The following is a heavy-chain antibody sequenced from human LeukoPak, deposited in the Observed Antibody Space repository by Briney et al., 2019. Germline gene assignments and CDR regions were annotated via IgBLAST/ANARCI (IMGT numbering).Heavy chain of an antibody. V-gene: IGHV3-30*02. J-gene: IGHJ3*02. D-gene: IGHD5-18*01. Sequence: GGSLRLSCAASRFTVSSNYMTWVRQAAGKGLEWVAFTRFDDSYKAYGDSVKGRFTISRDNSKNTLYLQMNSLRAEDTAVYYCARARSSYGYGDAFDIWGQGTMVTVSS. CDR1: RFTVSSNY. CDR3: ARARSSYGYGDAFDI. CDR2: TRFDDSYK.